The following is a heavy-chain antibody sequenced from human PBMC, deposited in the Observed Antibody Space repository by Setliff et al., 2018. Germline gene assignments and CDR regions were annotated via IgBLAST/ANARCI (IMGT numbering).Heavy chain of an antibody. Sequence: ASVKVSCKTSGYTFSNYGVSWVRQAPGRGLEWMGWISGYDGNTKYAQNLHGRVTMTTDTSTTTAYMELGSLRSDDTAVYYCARERIYDELNYNGMDVWGQGTTVTVSS. J-gene: IGHJ6*01. V-gene: IGHV1-18*01. CDR2: ISGYDGNT. CDR1: GYTFSNYG. D-gene: IGHD3-3*01. CDR3: ARERIYDELNYNGMDV.